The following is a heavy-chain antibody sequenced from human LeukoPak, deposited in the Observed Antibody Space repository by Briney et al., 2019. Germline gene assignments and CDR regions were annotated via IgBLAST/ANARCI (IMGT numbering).Heavy chain of an antibody. D-gene: IGHD3-3*01. CDR3: ARAFWSGYYTVDY. CDR2: ISSSSSYI. J-gene: IGHJ4*02. V-gene: IGHV3-21*01. CDR1: GFTFSSYS. Sequence: PGGSLRLSCAASGFTFSSYSMNWVRQAPGKGLEWVSSISSSSSYIYYADSVKGRFTISRDNAKNSLYLQMNSLRAEDTAVYYCARAFWSGYYTVDYWGQGTLVTVSS.